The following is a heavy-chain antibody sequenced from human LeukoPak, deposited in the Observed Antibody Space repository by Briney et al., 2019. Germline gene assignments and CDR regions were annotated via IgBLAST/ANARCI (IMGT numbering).Heavy chain of an antibody. J-gene: IGHJ3*02. CDR2: IRYDGSNK. CDR3: ARAYYDYWSGPYAFDI. Sequence: GGSLRLSCAASGFTFSSYGMHWVRQAPGKGLEWVAFIRYDGSNKYYADSVKGRFTISRDNSENTLYLRMNNLRAEDTAVVYCARAYYDYWSGPYAFDIWGQGTMVTVSS. D-gene: IGHD3-3*01. V-gene: IGHV3-30*02. CDR1: GFTFSSYG.